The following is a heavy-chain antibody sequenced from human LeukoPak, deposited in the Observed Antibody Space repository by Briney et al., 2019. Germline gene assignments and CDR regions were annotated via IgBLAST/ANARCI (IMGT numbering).Heavy chain of an antibody. Sequence: PGGSLRLSCAASGFTFAGYAMVWVRQAPGKGLNWVTGITGNGDSTYYADSVKGRFTISRDNSRNTLYLQMNSLRAEDTAVYYWAKSDYFSSGDYYPLFDNWGQGTLVTVSS. CDR2: ITGNGDST. CDR3: AKSDYFSSGDYYPLFDN. J-gene: IGHJ4*02. D-gene: IGHD3-22*01. V-gene: IGHV3-23*01. CDR1: GFTFAGYA.